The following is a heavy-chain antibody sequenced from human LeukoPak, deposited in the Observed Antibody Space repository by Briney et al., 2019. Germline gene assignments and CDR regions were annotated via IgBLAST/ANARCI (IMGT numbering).Heavy chain of an antibody. J-gene: IGHJ4*02. CDR2: IYTSGST. CDR1: GGSISSCY. CDR3: ARDWYYYDSSGYGMVTLFDY. Sequence: SETLSLTCTVSGGSISSCYWSWLRQPAGKGLEWIGRIYTSGSTNDNPSLKSRVTMSVDTSKNQFSLKLSSVTAADTAVYYCARDWYYYDSSGYGMVTLFDYWGQGTLVTVSS. V-gene: IGHV4-4*07. D-gene: IGHD3-22*01.